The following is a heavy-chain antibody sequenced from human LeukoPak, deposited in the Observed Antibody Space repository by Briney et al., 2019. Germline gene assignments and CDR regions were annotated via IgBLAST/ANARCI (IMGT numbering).Heavy chain of an antibody. J-gene: IGHJ4*02. D-gene: IGHD2-15*01. Sequence: TGGSLRLSCAASGFTFSSYSMKWVRQAPGKGLEWVSSISSSSSYIYYADSVKGRFTSSRDNAQNSISLQMNSLRAEDTAIYYCARTFPYCGGGSCALGGQGTLVTVSS. CDR3: ARTFPYCGGGSCAL. CDR2: ISSSSSYI. V-gene: IGHV3-21*01. CDR1: GFTFSSYS.